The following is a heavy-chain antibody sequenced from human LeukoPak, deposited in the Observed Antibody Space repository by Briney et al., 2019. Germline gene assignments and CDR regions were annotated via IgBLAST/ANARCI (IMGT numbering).Heavy chain of an antibody. CDR2: LYSGGMT. V-gene: IGHV3-53*01. Sequence: PGGSLRLSCSASGFIVNNYYMTWVRQAPGKGLECVSILYSGGMTYYADSVKGRFTISADNSKNTVNLQMNRLRVEDTAIYYCARMFGGNYYGYYFDNWGQGSMLTVSS. CDR3: ARMFGGNYYGYYFDN. D-gene: IGHD5-12*01. J-gene: IGHJ4*02. CDR1: GFIVNNYY.